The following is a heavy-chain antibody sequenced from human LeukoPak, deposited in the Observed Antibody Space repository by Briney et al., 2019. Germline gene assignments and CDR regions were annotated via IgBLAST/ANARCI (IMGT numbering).Heavy chain of an antibody. Sequence: SETLSLTCAVSGASISGSNYYWGWIRQPPGKGLEWIGYIYYSGSTNYNPSLKSRVTISVDTSKNQFSLKLSSVTAADTAVYYCARDHWLGADNRLFDYWGQGTLVTVSS. CDR1: GASISGSNYY. D-gene: IGHD3-16*01. J-gene: IGHJ4*02. CDR2: IYYSGST. CDR3: ARDHWLGADNRLFDY. V-gene: IGHV4-61*01.